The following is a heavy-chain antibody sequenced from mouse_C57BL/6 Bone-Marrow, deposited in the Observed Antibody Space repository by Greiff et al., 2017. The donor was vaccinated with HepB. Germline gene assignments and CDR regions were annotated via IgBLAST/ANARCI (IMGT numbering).Heavy chain of an antibody. CDR1: GYAFSSSW. V-gene: IGHV1-82*01. CDR3: ASYYVKDY. J-gene: IGHJ2*01. Sequence: QVQLQQSGPELVKPGASVKISCKASGYAFSSSWMNWVKQRPGKGLEWIGRIYPGDGDTNYNGKFKGKATLTADKSSSKAYLQLSILTSEDSAVYFCASYYVKDYWGQGTTLTVSS. D-gene: IGHD1-1*01. CDR2: IYPGDGDT.